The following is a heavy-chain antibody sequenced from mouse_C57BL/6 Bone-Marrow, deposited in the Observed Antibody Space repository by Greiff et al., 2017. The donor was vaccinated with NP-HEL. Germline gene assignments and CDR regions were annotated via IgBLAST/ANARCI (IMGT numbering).Heavy chain of an antibody. V-gene: IGHV1-50*01. Sequence: QVQLQQPGAELVKPGASVKLSCKASGYTFTSYWMQWVKQRPGQGLEWIGEIDPSDSYTNYNQKFKGKATWTVNTSSSTAYMQLSSRTSEDSAVYYCVTTVVATDWYFDVWGTGTTVTVTS. CDR1: GYTFTSYW. J-gene: IGHJ1*03. CDR2: IDPSDSYT. CDR3: VTTVVATDWYFDV. D-gene: IGHD1-1*01.